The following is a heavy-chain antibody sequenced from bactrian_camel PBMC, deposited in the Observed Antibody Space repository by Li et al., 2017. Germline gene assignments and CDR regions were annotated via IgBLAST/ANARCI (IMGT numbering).Heavy chain of an antibody. CDR1: GYTFNGRR. CDR2: IAQGRGSA. Sequence: VQLVESGGGSVQAGGSLRLSCAASGYTFNGRRVGWFRQAPGKQREGVATIAQGRGSAVYADSVRGRFTISRDNAKNTVYLQMNSLKPEDTATYFCAVDPFPDPVKWLLLHRTRFWGQGTQVTVS. D-gene: IGHD2*01. CDR3: AVDPFPDPVKWLLLHRTRF. J-gene: IGHJ6*01. V-gene: IGHV3-3*01.